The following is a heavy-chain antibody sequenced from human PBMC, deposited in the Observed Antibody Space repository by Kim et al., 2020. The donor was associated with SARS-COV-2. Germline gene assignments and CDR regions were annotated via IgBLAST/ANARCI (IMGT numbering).Heavy chain of an antibody. J-gene: IGHJ6*02. CDR2: IYYSGST. CDR3: ARGGVEPDYYYGMDV. V-gene: IGHV4-31*03. CDR1: GGSISSGGYY. Sequence: SETLSLTCTVSGGSISSGGYYWSWIRQHPGKGLEWIGYIYYSGSTYYNPSLKSRVTISVDTSKNQFSLKLSSVTAADTAVYYCARGGVEPDYYYGMDVWGQGTTVTGSS.